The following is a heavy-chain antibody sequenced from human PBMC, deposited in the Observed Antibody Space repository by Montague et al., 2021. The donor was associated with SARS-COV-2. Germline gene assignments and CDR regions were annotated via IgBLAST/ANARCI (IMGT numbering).Heavy chain of an antibody. CDR3: VRDPAPSGSGTFYDY. CDR2: MYYSRSS. V-gene: IGHV4-59*02. J-gene: IGHJ4*02. D-gene: IGHD1-26*01. CDR1: GDSVSHDF. Sequence: SETLSLTCTVSGDSVSHDFWTWIRQPSGKGLEWIGYMYYSRSSSXNPSLRGRVSIAVDTSKNQFSLRLSTVTAADTAIYYCVRDPAPSGSGTFYDYWGQGTLVAVSS.